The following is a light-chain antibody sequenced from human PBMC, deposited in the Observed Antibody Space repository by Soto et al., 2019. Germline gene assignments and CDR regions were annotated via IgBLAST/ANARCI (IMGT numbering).Light chain of an antibody. CDR2: EVT. Sequence: QSALTQPASVSGSPGQSITISCTGTSSDVGGYNYVSWYQQHPGKAPKLLIYEVTNRPSGVSNRFSGSKSGNTASLTISGLQAEDETDYYCSSYTDSSTLVVFGGGTQLTVL. CDR3: SSYTDSSTLVV. CDR1: SSDVGGYNY. J-gene: IGLJ2*01. V-gene: IGLV2-14*01.